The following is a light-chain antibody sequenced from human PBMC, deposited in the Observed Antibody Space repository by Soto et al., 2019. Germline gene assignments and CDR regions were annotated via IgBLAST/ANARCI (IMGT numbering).Light chain of an antibody. Sequence: QSALTQPPSASGTPGQSLTISCAGSSSNIGSHYVYWYQHLPGTAPKLLIFRDGQQPSGVPDRFFGSKSGTSASLAISGLRSEDEAHYYCAVWDASLTGWVFGGGTKLTV. CDR3: AVWDASLTGWV. CDR2: RDG. CDR1: SSNIGSHY. J-gene: IGLJ3*02. V-gene: IGLV1-47*01.